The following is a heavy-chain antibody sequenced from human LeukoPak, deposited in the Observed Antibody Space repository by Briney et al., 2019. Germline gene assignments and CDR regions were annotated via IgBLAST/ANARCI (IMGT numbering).Heavy chain of an antibody. CDR1: GGTFSSYA. Sequence: ASVKVSCKASGGTFSSYAISWARQAPGQGLEWMGGIIPIFGTANYAQKFQGRVTITGDESTGTAYMELSSLRSEDTAVYYCARDPSPYYYDSSGYYYALDYWGQGTLVTVSS. V-gene: IGHV1-69*13. D-gene: IGHD3-22*01. CDR3: ARDPSPYYYDSSGYYYALDY. J-gene: IGHJ4*02. CDR2: IIPIFGTA.